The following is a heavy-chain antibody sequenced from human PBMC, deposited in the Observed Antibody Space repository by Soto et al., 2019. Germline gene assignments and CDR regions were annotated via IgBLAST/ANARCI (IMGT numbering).Heavy chain of an antibody. J-gene: IGHJ6*02. D-gene: IGHD3-22*01. CDR2: IYYSGST. CDR3: ARQTXYYDSSGYYPYYYGMDV. CDR1: GGSISSSSYY. V-gene: IGHV4-39*01. Sequence: SETLSLTCTVSGGSISSSSYYWGWIRQPPGKGLEWIGSIYYSGSTYYNPSLKSRVTISVDTSKNQFSLKLSSVTAADTAVYYCARQTXYYDSSGYYPYYYGMDVWGQGTTVTVSS.